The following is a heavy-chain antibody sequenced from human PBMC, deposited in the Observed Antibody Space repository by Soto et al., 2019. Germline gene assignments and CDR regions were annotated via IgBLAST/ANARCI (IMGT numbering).Heavy chain of an antibody. J-gene: IGHJ4*02. V-gene: IGHV1-69*02. Sequence: QVQLVQSGAEVKRPGSSVKVSCKASGDTFAFYSINWVRQARGLGLEWMGRINPILSMSNYAQRFQGRITMTADKSTSTAYMVLNSLRSKDTAIYYCATSYGSGYRAFDYWGQGALVTVSS. CDR1: GDTFAFYS. CDR3: ATSYGSGYRAFDY. D-gene: IGHD3-10*01. CDR2: INPILSMS.